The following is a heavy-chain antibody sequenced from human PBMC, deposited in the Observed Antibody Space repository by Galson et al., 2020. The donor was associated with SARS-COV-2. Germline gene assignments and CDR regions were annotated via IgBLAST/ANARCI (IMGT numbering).Heavy chain of an antibody. V-gene: IGHV3-23*01. CDR3: AKDTSVAVFYSYYFDL. Sequence: GESLKISCAGPGFTFSNYAMSWVRQAPGQGLEWDSGISGSGRSPYYADSVKGRFTISRDNSKSTLFLQINSLRAEDTAIYYCAKDTSVAVFYSYYFDLWGQGILVTVSS. D-gene: IGHD6-19*01. CDR2: ISGSGRSP. CDR1: GFTFSNYA. J-gene: IGHJ4*02.